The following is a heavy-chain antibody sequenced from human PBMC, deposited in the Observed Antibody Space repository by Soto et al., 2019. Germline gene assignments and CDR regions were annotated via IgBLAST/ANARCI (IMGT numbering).Heavy chain of an antibody. CDR3: ATSRGYSTNYALDY. J-gene: IGHJ4*02. CDR1: GYTFTGYY. V-gene: IGHV1-2*04. Sequence: SVKVSCKASGYTFTGYYMHWVRQAPGQGLEWMGWINPNSGGTNYAQKFQGWVTMTRDTSISTAYMELSRPRSDDTAVYYCATSRGYSTNYALDYWGQGTLVTVSS. D-gene: IGHD5-18*01. CDR2: INPNSGGT.